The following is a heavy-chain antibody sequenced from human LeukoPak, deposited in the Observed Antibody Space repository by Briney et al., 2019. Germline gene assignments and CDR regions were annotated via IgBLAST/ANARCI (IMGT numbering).Heavy chain of an antibody. Sequence: GGSLRLSCAASEFTINKYWMSWVRQAPGKGLEWVANIRQDGSEKNYVDSVKGRFTISRDIAKNSLYLQMNSLRDEDTAVYFCAREDGYCSGGNCYSYFDSWGQGTLVTVSS. J-gene: IGHJ4*02. CDR2: IRQDGSEK. CDR1: EFTINKYW. D-gene: IGHD2-15*01. V-gene: IGHV3-7*01. CDR3: AREDGYCSGGNCYSYFDS.